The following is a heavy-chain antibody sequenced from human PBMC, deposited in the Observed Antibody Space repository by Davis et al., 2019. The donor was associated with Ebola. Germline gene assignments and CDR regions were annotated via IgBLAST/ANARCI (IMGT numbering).Heavy chain of an antibody. CDR1: GFTFSSYW. J-gene: IGHJ5*01. CDR2: IKQDGSEK. Sequence: GESLKISCAASGFTFSSYWMSWVRQAPGEGLEWVANIKQDGSEKYYVDSVKGRFTISRDNAKNSLYLQMNSLRAEDTAVYYCARKRGFDYWGQGTLVTVSS. V-gene: IGHV3-7*03. CDR3: ARKRGFDY.